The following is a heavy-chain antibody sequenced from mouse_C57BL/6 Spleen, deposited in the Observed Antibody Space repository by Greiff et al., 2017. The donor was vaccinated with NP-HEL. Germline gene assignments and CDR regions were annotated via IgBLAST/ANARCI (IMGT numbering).Heavy chain of an antibody. CDR1: GYTFTDYY. J-gene: IGHJ3*01. D-gene: IGHD4-1*01. CDR2: INPNNGGT. Sequence: EVKLQQSGPELVKPGASVKISCKASGYTFTDYYMNWVKQSHGKSLEWIGDINPNNGGTSYNQKFKGKATLTVDKSSSTAYMELRSLTSEDSAVYYCALANWDFWFAYWGQGTLVTVSA. CDR3: ALANWDFWFAY. V-gene: IGHV1-26*01.